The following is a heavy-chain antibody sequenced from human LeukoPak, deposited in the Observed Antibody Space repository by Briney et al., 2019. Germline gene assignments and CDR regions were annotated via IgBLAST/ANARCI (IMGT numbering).Heavy chain of an antibody. Sequence: HPGGSLRLSCAASGFTFSSYGMHWVRQAPGKGLEWVAFIRYDGSNKYYADSVKGRFTISRDNSKNTLYLQMNSLRAEDTAVYYCAKIAETSGSYGQGYDYWGQGTLVTVSS. CDR1: GFTFSSYG. D-gene: IGHD1-26*01. J-gene: IGHJ4*02. V-gene: IGHV3-30*02. CDR3: AKIAETSGSYGQGYDY. CDR2: IRYDGSNK.